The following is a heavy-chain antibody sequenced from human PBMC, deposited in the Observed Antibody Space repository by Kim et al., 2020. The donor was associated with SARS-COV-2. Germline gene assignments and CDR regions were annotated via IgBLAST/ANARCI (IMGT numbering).Heavy chain of an antibody. J-gene: IGHJ4*02. CDR2: IYYSGST. V-gene: IGHV4-31*03. CDR1: GGSISSGGYY. D-gene: IGHD3-10*01. Sequence: SETLSLTCTVSGGSISSGGYYWSWIRQHPGKGLEWIGYIYYSGSTYYNPSLKSRVTISVDTSKNQFSLKLSSVTAADTAVYYCARVVYYGSGSFDYWGQGTLVTVSS. CDR3: ARVVYYGSGSFDY.